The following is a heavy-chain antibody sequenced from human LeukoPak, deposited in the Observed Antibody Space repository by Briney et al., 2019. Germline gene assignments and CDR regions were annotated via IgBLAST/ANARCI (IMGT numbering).Heavy chain of an antibody. D-gene: IGHD5-18*01. CDR2: INSDGSSI. CDR3: ARDLQLWTTGNTRGGARGGY. J-gene: IGHJ4*02. Sequence: GGSLRLSCAASGFTFSSHWMHWVRQAPGKGLVWVSRINSDGSSISYADSVKGRFTISRDNAKNTLYLQMNSLRAEDTAVYYFARDLQLWTTGNTRGGARGGYWAKGPLVTVSS. CDR1: GFTFSSHW. V-gene: IGHV3-74*01.